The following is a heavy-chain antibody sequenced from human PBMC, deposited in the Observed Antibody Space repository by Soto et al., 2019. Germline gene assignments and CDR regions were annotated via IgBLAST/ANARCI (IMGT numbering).Heavy chain of an antibody. J-gene: IGHJ6*02. CDR3: ARQQWLYYSCGMDV. CDR1: GYSFTSYG. D-gene: IGHD6-19*01. CDR2: ISAYNGNT. V-gene: IGHV1-18*01. Sequence: QVQLVQSGAEVKKTGASVRVSCKASGYSFTSYGMSWVRQAPGQGLEWMGWISAYNGNTNYAQKLQGRVTITTNTSTSTAYMELRRLRSDDTAVYYCARQQWLYYSCGMDVWGQGTTVTVSS.